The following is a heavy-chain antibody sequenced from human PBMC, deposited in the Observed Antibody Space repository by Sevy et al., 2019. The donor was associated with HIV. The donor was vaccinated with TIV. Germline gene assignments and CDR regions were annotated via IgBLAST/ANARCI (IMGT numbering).Heavy chain of an antibody. D-gene: IGHD2-21*01. V-gene: IGHV3-48*02. J-gene: IGHJ6*02. CDR1: GFTFSSYS. Sequence: GGSLRLSCAASGFTFSSYSMNWVRQAPGKGLEWVSYISSSSSTIYYADSVKGRFTISRDNAKNSLYLQMNSLRDEDTAVYYCARDQLPGPNKSMYGMDVWGQGTTVTVSS. CDR3: ARDQLPGPNKSMYGMDV. CDR2: ISSSSSTI.